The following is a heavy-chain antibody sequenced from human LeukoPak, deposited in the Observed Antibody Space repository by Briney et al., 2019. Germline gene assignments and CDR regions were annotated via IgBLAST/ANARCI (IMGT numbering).Heavy chain of an antibody. CDR2: INHSGST. CDR3: ARTPYYYDRWDAFDI. CDR1: GGSFSGYY. D-gene: IGHD3-22*01. J-gene: IGHJ3*02. Sequence: PSETLSLTCAVYGGSFSGYYWSWIRQPPGKGLEWIGEINHSGSTNYNPSLKSRVTISVDTSKNQFSLKLSSVTAADTAVYYRARTPYYYDRWDAFDIWGQGTMVTVSS. V-gene: IGHV4-34*01.